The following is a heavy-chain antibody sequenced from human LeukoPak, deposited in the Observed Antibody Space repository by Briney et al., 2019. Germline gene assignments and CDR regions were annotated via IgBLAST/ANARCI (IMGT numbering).Heavy chain of an antibody. CDR3: ARDPGGYFDY. V-gene: IGHV3-23*01. CDR2: ISGGGGST. CDR1: GFLFGSHA. Sequence: GGSLRLSCAASGFLFGSHAMNWVRQAPGKGLEWVSGISGGGGSTYYADSVKGRYTISRGNSKNTLFLQMNSLRPEDTAVYFCARDPGGYFDYWGQGTLVTVSS. J-gene: IGHJ4*02. D-gene: IGHD3-10*01.